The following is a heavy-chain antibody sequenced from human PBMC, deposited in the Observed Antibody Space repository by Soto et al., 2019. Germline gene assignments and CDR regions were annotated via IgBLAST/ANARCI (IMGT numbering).Heavy chain of an antibody. CDR3: ARGSWEYQLPYNWFDP. J-gene: IGHJ5*02. CDR1: GGTFSSYA. CDR2: IIPIFGTA. Sequence: QVQLVQSGAEVKKPGSSVKVSCKASGGTFSSYAISWVGQAPGQGLEWRGGIIPIFGTANYAQKFQGRVTITADESTSTAYMELSSLRSEDTAVYYCARGSWEYQLPYNWFDPWGQGTLVTVSS. V-gene: IGHV1-69*01. D-gene: IGHD2-2*01.